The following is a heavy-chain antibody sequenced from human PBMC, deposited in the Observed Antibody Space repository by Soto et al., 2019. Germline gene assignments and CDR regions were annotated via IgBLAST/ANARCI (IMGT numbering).Heavy chain of an antibody. J-gene: IGHJ2*01. D-gene: IGHD2-15*01. CDR1: GFTFSDYY. Sequence: QVQLVESGGGLVKPGGSLRLSCAASGFTFSDYYMSWIRQAPGKGLEWVSYISSSGSTIYYADSVKGRFTISRDNAKNSLYLQMNSLRAEDTAVYYCAREGVYCSGGSCYRSRYWYFDLWGRGTLVTVSS. CDR3: AREGVYCSGGSCYRSRYWYFDL. V-gene: IGHV3-11*01. CDR2: ISSSGSTI.